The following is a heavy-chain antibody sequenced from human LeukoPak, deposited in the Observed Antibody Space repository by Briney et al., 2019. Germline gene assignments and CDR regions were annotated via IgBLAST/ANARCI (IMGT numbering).Heavy chain of an antibody. CDR2: INHSGST. Sequence: SETLSLTCAVYGGSFSGYYWSWIRQPPGKGLEWMGEINHSGSTNYNPSLKSRVTISVDTSKNQFSLKLSSVTAADTAVYYCAGHSKTFDYWGQGTLVTVSS. V-gene: IGHV4-34*01. D-gene: IGHD2/OR15-2a*01. J-gene: IGHJ4*02. CDR3: AGHSKTFDY. CDR1: GGSFSGYY.